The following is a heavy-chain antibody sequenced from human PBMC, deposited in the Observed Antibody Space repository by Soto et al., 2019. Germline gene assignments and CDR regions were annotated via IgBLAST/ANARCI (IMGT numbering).Heavy chain of an antibody. J-gene: IGHJ6*02. Sequence: QVQLVESGGGVVQPGRSLRLSCAASGFIFNTYGTHWVRQAPGKGLEWVAVISYDGSNKYYAGSVKGRLTISRDNSKNTLYLQMNSLRAEDTAVYYCAKGQHCSTTSCYFYFYGMDVWGQGTKVAVSS. CDR3: AKGQHCSTTSCYFYFYGMDV. D-gene: IGHD2-2*01. CDR2: ISYDGSNK. CDR1: GFIFNTYG. V-gene: IGHV3-30*18.